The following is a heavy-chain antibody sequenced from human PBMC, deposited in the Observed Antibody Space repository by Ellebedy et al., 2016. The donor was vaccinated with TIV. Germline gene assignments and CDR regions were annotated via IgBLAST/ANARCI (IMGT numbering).Heavy chain of an antibody. CDR3: AKGPTWGR. Sequence: GGSLRLXCAASGFNFSPYVMTWVRLAPGKGLEWVSSISGSGSNTYYADSVKGRFTISRDSSKNTLYLQMNSLRVEDTAVYYCAKGPTWGRWGQGTLVTVSS. J-gene: IGHJ4*02. D-gene: IGHD2/OR15-2a*01. CDR1: GFNFSPYV. CDR2: ISGSGSNT. V-gene: IGHV3-23*01.